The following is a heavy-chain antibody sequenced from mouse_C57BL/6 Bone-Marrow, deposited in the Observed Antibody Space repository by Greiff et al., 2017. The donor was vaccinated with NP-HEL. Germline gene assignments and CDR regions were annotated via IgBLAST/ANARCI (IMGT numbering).Heavy chain of an antibody. J-gene: IGHJ3*01. Sequence: QVQLQQPGAELVRPGTSVKLSCKASGYTFTSYWMHWVKQRPGQGLEWIGVIDPSDSYTNYNQKFKGKATLTVDTSSSPAYLQLSSLTAEDSAVYYCAGDYYGSSYRDAYWGQGTLVTVAA. D-gene: IGHD1-1*01. CDR2: IDPSDSYT. CDR1: GYTFTSYW. CDR3: AGDYYGSSYRDAY. V-gene: IGHV1-59*01.